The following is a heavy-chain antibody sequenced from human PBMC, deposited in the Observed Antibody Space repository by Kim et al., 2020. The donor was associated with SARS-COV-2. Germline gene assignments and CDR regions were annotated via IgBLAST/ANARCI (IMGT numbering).Heavy chain of an antibody. D-gene: IGHD1-26*01. CDR3: ARVKSSIVGATGAFDI. J-gene: IGHJ3*02. Sequence: GGSLRLSCAASGFTFSSYWMSWVRQAPGKGLEWVANIKQDGSEKYYVDSVKGRFTISRDNAKNSLYLQMNSLRAEDTAVYYCARVKSSIVGATGAFDIWGQGTMVTVSS. V-gene: IGHV3-7*03. CDR2: IKQDGSEK. CDR1: GFTFSSYW.